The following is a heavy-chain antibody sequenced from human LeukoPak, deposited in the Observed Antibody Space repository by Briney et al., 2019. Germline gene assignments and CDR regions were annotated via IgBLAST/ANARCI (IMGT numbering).Heavy chain of an antibody. CDR3: ARVNYGSATKEDY. CDR2: IYYSGSA. J-gene: IGHJ4*02. CDR1: NY. Sequence: NYWSWIRQHPGKGLEWIGYIYYSGSAYYNPSLESRVTISVDTSENQFSLKLSSVTAADTAVYYCARVNYGSATKEDYWGQGTLVTVSS. V-gene: IGHV4-31*02. D-gene: IGHD3-10*01.